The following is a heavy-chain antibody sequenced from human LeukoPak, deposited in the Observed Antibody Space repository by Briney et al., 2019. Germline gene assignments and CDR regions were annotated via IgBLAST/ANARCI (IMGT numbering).Heavy chain of an antibody. D-gene: IGHD2-2*01. CDR1: GGSISSSSYY. Sequence: PSETLSLTCTVSGGSISSSSYYWSWIRQLAGKGLEWIGRIYTSGSTNYNPSLKSRVTISVDTSKNQFSLKLSSVTAADTAVYYCARDQEAYCSSTSCYEYYYYMDVWGKGTTVTISS. J-gene: IGHJ6*03. V-gene: IGHV4-61*02. CDR2: IYTSGST. CDR3: ARDQEAYCSSTSCYEYYYYMDV.